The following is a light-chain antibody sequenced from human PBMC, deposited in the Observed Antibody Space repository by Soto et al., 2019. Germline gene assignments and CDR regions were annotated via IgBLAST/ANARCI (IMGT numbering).Light chain of an antibody. CDR3: RQYGSSRVGT. J-gene: IGKJ2*01. V-gene: IGKV3-20*01. Sequence: EIVLTQSPGTLSLSPGERATLSCRASQSVSSSYLAWYQQKPGQAPRLLIYAASSRASGIPDRFSGSGSGTDFTLTISRLEPEDFAVYYCRQYGSSRVGTLGQGTKLEIK. CDR1: QSVSSSY. CDR2: AAS.